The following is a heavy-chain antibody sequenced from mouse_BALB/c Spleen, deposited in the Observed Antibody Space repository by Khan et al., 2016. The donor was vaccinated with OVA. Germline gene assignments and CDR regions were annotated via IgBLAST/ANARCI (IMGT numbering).Heavy chain of an antibody. CDR2: IWGDGTT. CDR3: ARAYYGNYREAMEY. Sequence: QMQLEESGPGLVAPSQSLSITCTVSGFSLTGYGVTWVRQPPGKGLEWLGMIWGDGTTDYKSALKSRLSINKDNSKSQVFIKMNSLQTDDTARYYGARAYYGNYREAMEYWGQGTSVNVSS. V-gene: IGHV2-6-7*01. D-gene: IGHD2-10*01. CDR1: GFSLTGYG. J-gene: IGHJ4*01.